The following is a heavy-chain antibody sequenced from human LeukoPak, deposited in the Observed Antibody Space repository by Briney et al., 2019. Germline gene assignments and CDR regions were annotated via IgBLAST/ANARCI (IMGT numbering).Heavy chain of an antibody. D-gene: IGHD3/OR15-3a*01. CDR3: ARRTDRVDDAFDV. V-gene: IGHV1-69*04. J-gene: IGHJ3*01. CDR1: GGPFDNYA. CDR2: IIPSLNRA. Sequence: SVKISCKSSGGPFDNYAINWVRQAPGQGLEWMGRIIPSLNRANYAQIRVTITADKSTATAYMELSGLRCEDTAVYYCARRTDRVDDAFDVWGQGTMVTVSS.